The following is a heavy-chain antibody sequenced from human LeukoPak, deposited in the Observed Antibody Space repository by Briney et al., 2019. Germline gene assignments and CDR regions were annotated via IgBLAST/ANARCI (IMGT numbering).Heavy chain of an antibody. J-gene: IGHJ5*02. CDR3: ARDRKVPAAIGYNWFDP. CDR1: GGTFSSYA. V-gene: IGHV1-69*13. CDR2: IIPIFGTA. Sequence: SVKVSCKASGGTFSSYAISWVRQAPGQGLEWMGGIIPIFGTANYAQKFQGRVTITADESTSTAYMELSSLRSEDTAVYYCARDRKVPAAIGYNWFDPWGQVTLVTVSS. D-gene: IGHD2-2*01.